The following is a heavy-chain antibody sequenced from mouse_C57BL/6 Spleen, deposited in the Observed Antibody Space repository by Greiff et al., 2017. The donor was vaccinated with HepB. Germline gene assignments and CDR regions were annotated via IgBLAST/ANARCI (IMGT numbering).Heavy chain of an antibody. Sequence: VQLQQSGPELVKPGASVKISCKASGYSFTGYYMNWVKQSPEKSLEWIGEINPSTGGTTYNQKFKAKATLTVDKSSSTAYMQLKSLTSEDSAVYYCARHRQLRLPMDYWGQGTSVTVSS. CDR1: GYSFTGYY. CDR3: ARHRQLRLPMDY. D-gene: IGHD3-2*02. J-gene: IGHJ4*01. V-gene: IGHV1-42*01. CDR2: INPSTGGT.